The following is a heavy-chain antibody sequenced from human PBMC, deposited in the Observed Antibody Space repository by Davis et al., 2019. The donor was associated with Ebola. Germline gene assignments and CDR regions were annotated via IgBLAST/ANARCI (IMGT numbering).Heavy chain of an antibody. J-gene: IGHJ4*02. CDR3: ARLDGGNSGAFDS. D-gene: IGHD4-23*01. CDR2: ISYSGNT. CDR1: GGSISSHY. V-gene: IGHV4-59*08. Sequence: PSETLSLTCTVSGGSISSHYWSWIRQPPGKGLEWIGYISYSGNTNYNPSLKSRVTVSVDTSKNHFSLKLNSVTAADTAVYYCARLDGGNSGAFDSWGQGTLVTVSS.